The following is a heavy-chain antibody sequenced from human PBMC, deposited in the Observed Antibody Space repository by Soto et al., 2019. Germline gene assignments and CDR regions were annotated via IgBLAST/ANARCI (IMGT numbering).Heavy chain of an antibody. J-gene: IGHJ4*02. Sequence: QVQLQESGPGLVKASQTLSLICSVSGESISSGGYYWSWIRHHPGKGLEWVGYIYYGESAYDNPHLKSRVTISMDTSKNHFAMKLSSVTAADTAVYYCARASSSSSAADYWGQGTLITVSS. CDR2: IYYGESA. CDR3: ARASSSSSAADY. D-gene: IGHD6-6*01. CDR1: GESISSGGYY. V-gene: IGHV4-31*03.